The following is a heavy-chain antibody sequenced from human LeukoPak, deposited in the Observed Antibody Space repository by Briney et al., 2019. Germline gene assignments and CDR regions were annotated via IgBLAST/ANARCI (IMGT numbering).Heavy chain of an antibody. CDR1: GFTFSSYW. Sequence: PGGSLRLSCAASGFTFSSYWMSWVRQAPGKGLEWLANIKQDGSEKYYVDSVKGRFTISRDNAKNSLYLQMNSLRAEDTAVYYCARERVDTAMVDRYYFDYWGQGTLVTVSS. CDR2: IKQDGSEK. J-gene: IGHJ4*02. V-gene: IGHV3-7*01. CDR3: ARERVDTAMVDRYYFDY. D-gene: IGHD5-18*01.